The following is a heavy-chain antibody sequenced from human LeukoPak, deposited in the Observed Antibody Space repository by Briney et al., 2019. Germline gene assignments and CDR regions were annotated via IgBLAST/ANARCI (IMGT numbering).Heavy chain of an antibody. CDR1: GGSISSSSYY. V-gene: IGHV4-39*07. CDR3: ARVPPVGSDIVVVPAALYYYYGMDV. Sequence: SETLSLTCTVSGGSISSSSYYWGWIRQPPGKGLEWIGSIYYSGSTYYNPSLKSRVTISVDTSKNQFSLKLSSVTAADTAVYYCARVPPVGSDIVVVPAALYYYYGMDVWGQGTTVTVSS. CDR2: IYYSGST. J-gene: IGHJ6*02. D-gene: IGHD2-2*01.